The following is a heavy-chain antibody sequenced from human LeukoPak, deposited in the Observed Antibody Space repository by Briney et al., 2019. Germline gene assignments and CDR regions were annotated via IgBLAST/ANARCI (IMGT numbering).Heavy chain of an antibody. D-gene: IGHD6-19*01. V-gene: IGHV3-23*01. CDR2: ISGSGGST. CDR3: AKVIAVAGLLGMGDAFDI. CDR1: GFTFSSYA. Sequence: PGGSLRLSCAASGFTFSSYAMSWVRQAPGKGLEWVSAISGSGGSTYYADSVKGRFTISRDNSKNTLYLQMNSLSAEDTAVYYCAKVIAVAGLLGMGDAFDIWGQGTMVTVSS. J-gene: IGHJ3*02.